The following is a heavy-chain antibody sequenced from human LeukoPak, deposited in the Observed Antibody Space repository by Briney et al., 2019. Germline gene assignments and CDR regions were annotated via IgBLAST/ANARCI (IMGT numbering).Heavy chain of an antibody. CDR3: ARGRIGTMTVVVSKAYYFDY. V-gene: IGHV1-8*03. Sequence: PRASVKVSCKASGYTFTSYDINWVRQATGQGLEWMGWMNPNSGNTGYAQKFQGRVTITRNTSISTAYMELSSLRSEDTAVYYCARGRIGTMTVVVSKAYYFDYWGQGTLVTVSS. CDR1: GYTFTSYD. D-gene: IGHD3-22*01. CDR2: MNPNSGNT. J-gene: IGHJ4*02.